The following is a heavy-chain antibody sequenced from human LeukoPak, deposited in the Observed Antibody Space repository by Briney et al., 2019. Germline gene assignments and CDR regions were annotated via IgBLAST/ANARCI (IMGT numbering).Heavy chain of an antibody. D-gene: IGHD2-8*01. V-gene: IGHV1-18*01. CDR1: GYTFTSYG. J-gene: IGHJ4*02. Sequence: ASVKVSCKASGYTFTSYGISWVRQAPGQGLEWMGWISAYNGNTNYAQKLQGRVTMTTDTSTSTACMELRSLRSDDTAVYYCARDTESPLGYCTNGVCLGDYWGQGTLVTVSS. CDR3: ARDTESPLGYCTNGVCLGDY. CDR2: ISAYNGNT.